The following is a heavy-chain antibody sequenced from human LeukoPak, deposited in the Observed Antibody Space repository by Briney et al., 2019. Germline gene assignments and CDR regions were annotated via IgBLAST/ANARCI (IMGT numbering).Heavy chain of an antibody. V-gene: IGHV3-7*01. Sequence: GGSLRLFCAASGFTFTDHWMSWARQAPGKGLEWVANINQDGSEKYYVDSVKGRFTISRDNAKKSLYLQMNSLRAEDTAVYYCARGGTGVSRDYWGQGTLVTVAS. D-gene: IGHD3/OR15-3a*01. CDR1: GFTFTDHW. J-gene: IGHJ4*02. CDR3: ARGGTGVSRDY. CDR2: INQDGSEK.